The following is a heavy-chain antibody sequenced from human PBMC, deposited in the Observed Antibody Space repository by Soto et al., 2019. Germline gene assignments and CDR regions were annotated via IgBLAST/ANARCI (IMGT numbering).Heavy chain of an antibody. J-gene: IGHJ6*02. CDR1: GFTFSSYA. V-gene: IGHV3-23*01. Sequence: VGSLRLSCAAPGFTFSSYAMSWFRQAPVNGLEWVSAISGSGGSTYYADSVKGRFTISRDNSKNTLYLQMHSLRAEDTAVYYCARDVWETTSMYYGLDVWGLGTTVTV. CDR2: ISGSGGST. CDR3: ARDVWETTSMYYGLDV. D-gene: IGHD1-26*01.